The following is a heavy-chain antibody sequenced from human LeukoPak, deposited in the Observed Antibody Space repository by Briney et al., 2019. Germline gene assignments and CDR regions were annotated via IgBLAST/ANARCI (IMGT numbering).Heavy chain of an antibody. D-gene: IGHD2-2*01. CDR1: GGSFSGYY. Sequence: PSETLSLTCAVHGGSFSGYYWSWIRQAPGKGLEWIGEINHSGSTNYNPSLKSRVTISVDTSKNQFSLKLSSVTAADTAVYFCAKEDQYYCSSTSCYVFDTWGQGTLVTVSS. V-gene: IGHV4-34*01. J-gene: IGHJ5*02. CDR3: AKEDQYYCSSTSCYVFDT. CDR2: INHSGST.